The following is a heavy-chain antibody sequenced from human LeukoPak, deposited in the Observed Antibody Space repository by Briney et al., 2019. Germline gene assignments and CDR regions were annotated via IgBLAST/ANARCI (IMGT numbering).Heavy chain of an antibody. V-gene: IGHV3-21*01. CDR1: GFTFSSYS. CDR3: AREPYYYDSSGYYYGGAFDI. CDR2: ISSSSSYI. J-gene: IGHJ3*02. Sequence: PGGSLRLSCAASGFTFSSYSMNWVRQAPGKGLEWVSSISSSSSYIYYADSVKGRFTISRDNAKNSLYLQMNSLRAGDTAVYYCAREPYYYDSSGYYYGGAFDIWGQGTMVTVSS. D-gene: IGHD3-22*01.